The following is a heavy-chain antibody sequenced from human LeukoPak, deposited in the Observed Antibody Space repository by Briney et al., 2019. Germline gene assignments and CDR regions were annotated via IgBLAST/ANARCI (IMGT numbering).Heavy chain of an antibody. CDR3: ARRSRGGNYYYYYYMDV. D-gene: IGHD1-14*01. V-gene: IGHV4-39*07. J-gene: IGHJ6*03. Sequence: PSETLSLTCTVSGGSIISSSYYWGWIRQPPGKGLEWIGSIYYSGSTSYNPSLKSRVTISVDTSKNQFSLKLSSVTAADTAVYYCARRSRGGNYYYYYYMDVWGKGTTVTISS. CDR1: GGSIISSSYY. CDR2: IYYSGST.